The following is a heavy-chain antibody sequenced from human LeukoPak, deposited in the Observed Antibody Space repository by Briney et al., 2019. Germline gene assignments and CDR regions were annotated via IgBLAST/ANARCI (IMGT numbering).Heavy chain of an antibody. CDR2: IYYSGST. CDR3: ARVVATITSWFDP. D-gene: IGHD5-12*01. J-gene: IGHJ5*02. CDR1: AGSISSYY. Sequence: ETLSLTCPVAAGSISSYYWSWIRQPPGKGLEWIGYIYYSGSTNYNPSLKTRVTISVDTSKNQFSLKLSSVTDADTAVYYCARVVATITSWFDPWGQGTLVTVSS. V-gene: IGHV4-59*08.